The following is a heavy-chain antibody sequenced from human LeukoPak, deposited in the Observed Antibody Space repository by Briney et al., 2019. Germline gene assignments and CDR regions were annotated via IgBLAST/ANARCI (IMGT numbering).Heavy chain of an antibody. CDR1: GFTFSDYY. CDR3: ARRARFFEWLLSYYFDY. V-gene: IGHV3-11*01. CDR2: ISSSGSTI. Sequence: GGSLRLPCAASGFTFSDYYMSWIRKAPGQGMEWVSYISSSGSTIYYADSVKGRFTISRENAKNSLYLQMNSLRAEDTAVYYCARRARFFEWLLSYYFDYWGQGTLVTVSS. J-gene: IGHJ4*02. D-gene: IGHD3-3*01.